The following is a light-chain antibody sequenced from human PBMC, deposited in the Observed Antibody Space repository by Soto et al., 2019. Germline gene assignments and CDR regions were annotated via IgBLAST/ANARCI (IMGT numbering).Light chain of an antibody. J-gene: IGKJ3*01. CDR3: QDDGNYPPSVT. V-gene: IGKV3-20*01. CDR1: QSLSSSY. CDR2: GAS. Sequence: EIVLTQSPGTLSLSPGERATLSCRASQSLSSSYLVWYQQKPGQAPRLLIYGASSRATGIPDRFSGSGSGTDFTLNISRLEPEDFAVYYCQDDGNYPPSVTFGPGTKVDIK.